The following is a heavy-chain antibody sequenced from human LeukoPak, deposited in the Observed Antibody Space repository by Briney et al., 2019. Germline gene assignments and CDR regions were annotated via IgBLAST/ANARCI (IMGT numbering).Heavy chain of an antibody. CDR3: ARGLSEWELYPAFDY. CDR1: GFTVSSNY. CDR2: IYSGGST. V-gene: IGHV3-66*01. J-gene: IGHJ4*02. D-gene: IGHD1-26*01. Sequence: GGSLRLSCAASGFTVSSNYMSWVRQAPGKGLEWVSVIYSGGSTYYADSVKGRFTISRDNSKNTLYLQMNSLRAEDTAVYYCARGLSEWELYPAFDYWGQGTLVTVSS.